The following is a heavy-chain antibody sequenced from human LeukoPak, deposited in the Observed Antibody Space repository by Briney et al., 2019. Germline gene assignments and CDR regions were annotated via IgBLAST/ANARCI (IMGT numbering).Heavy chain of an antibody. D-gene: IGHD6-19*01. J-gene: IGHJ6*02. Sequence: ASVKVSCKASGYTFTSYDINWVRQATGQGLEWMGWMNPNSGNTGYAQKSQGRVTMTRNTSISTAYMELNSLRSEDTAVYYCAAAVAGTFYYGMDVWGQGTTVTVSS. CDR2: MNPNSGNT. CDR3: AAAVAGTFYYGMDV. CDR1: GYTFTSYD. V-gene: IGHV1-8*01.